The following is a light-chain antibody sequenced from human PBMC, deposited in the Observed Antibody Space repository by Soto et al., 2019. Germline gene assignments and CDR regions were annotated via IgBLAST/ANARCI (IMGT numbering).Light chain of an antibody. Sequence: DVQLTQSPSFLSPSVVDRVTITCRASQGSSSYLAWYQQKPGKAPKVLIYEASTLQSGVPSRFSGSRSGTEFTLTISSLKPEDFETYYCQQLNAYAITFGQGTRLEIK. CDR2: EAS. CDR1: QGSSSY. J-gene: IGKJ5*01. CDR3: QQLNAYAIT. V-gene: IGKV1-9*01.